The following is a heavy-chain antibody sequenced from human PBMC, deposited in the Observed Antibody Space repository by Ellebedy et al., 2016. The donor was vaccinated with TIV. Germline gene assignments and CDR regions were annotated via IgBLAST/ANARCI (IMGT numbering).Heavy chain of an antibody. V-gene: IGHV4-59*01. Sequence: SETLSLTCTVSGGSINSYYWTWIRQPPGKGLEWIGYIYDSGSTNYNPSLNSRVTMSVDTSKNQFSLKLTSVTAADTAVYYCARHGPQWFDAFDIWGRGTVVIVSS. CDR2: IYDSGST. CDR3: ARHGPQWFDAFDI. J-gene: IGHJ3*02. CDR1: GGSINSYY. D-gene: IGHD3-22*01.